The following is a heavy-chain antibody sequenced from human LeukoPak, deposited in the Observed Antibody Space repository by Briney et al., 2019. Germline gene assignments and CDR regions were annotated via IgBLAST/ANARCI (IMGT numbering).Heavy chain of an antibody. CDR3: AKTDHGLYSGVQL. CDR2: FYLSGST. V-gene: IGHV4-38-2*01. CDR1: TDPITNGYA. Sequence: PSETLSLTCVVSTDPITNGYAWGWVRQPPGKGLEWIGSFYLSGSTHYNPSLRSRVTISVDKSKNQFSLNVRSVTAADTAVYFCAKTDHGLYSGVQLWGQGIMVTVSS. D-gene: IGHD4-23*01. J-gene: IGHJ3*01.